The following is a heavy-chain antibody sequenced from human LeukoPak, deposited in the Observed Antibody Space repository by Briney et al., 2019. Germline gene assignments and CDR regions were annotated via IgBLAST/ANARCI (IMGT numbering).Heavy chain of an antibody. CDR3: ARGRSSTSPLDY. CDR2: IIPIFGTA. V-gene: IGHV1-69*05. CDR1: GCTFSSYA. J-gene: IGHJ4*02. D-gene: IGHD2-2*01. Sequence: EASVKVSCTGSGCTFSSYAMSWVRQAPGKGLEWMGGIIPIFGTAYYAQKFQGRVTITTDESTSTAYMELSSLRSEDAAVYYCARGRSSTSPLDYWGQGTLVTVSS.